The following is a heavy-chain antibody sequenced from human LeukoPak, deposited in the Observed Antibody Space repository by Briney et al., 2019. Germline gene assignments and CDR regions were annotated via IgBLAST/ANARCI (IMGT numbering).Heavy chain of an antibody. CDR3: ARDSTYYYDSSGYDY. D-gene: IGHD3-22*01. Sequence: GGSLRLSCAASGFTFSSYWMSWVRQAPGKGLEWVANIKQDGSEKYYLDSVKGRFTISRDNAKNSLYLQMNSLRAEDTALYYCARDSTYYYDSSGYDYWGQGTLVTVSS. CDR1: GFTFSSYW. J-gene: IGHJ4*02. V-gene: IGHV3-7*03. CDR2: IKQDGSEK.